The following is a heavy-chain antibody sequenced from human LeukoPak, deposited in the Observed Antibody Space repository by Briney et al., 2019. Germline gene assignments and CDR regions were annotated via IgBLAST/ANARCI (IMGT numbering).Heavy chain of an antibody. Sequence: GGSLRLSCAASGFSFSNYGMSWVRQAPGKGLEWVSGINWNGGSTGYADSVKGRFTISRDNAKNSLYLQMNSLRAEDTALYYCARDLLSGRVGYWGQGTLVTVSS. D-gene: IGHD3-3*01. CDR2: INWNGGST. V-gene: IGHV3-20*04. J-gene: IGHJ4*02. CDR3: ARDLLSGRVGY. CDR1: GFSFSNYG.